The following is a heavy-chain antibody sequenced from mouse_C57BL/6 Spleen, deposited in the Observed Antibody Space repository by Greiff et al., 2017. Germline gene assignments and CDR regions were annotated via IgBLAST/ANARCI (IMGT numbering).Heavy chain of an antibody. V-gene: IGHV1-9*01. J-gene: IGHJ2*01. Sequence: QVQLQQSGAELLKPGASVKLSCKATGYTFTGYWIEWVKQRPGHGLVWIGEILPGSGSTNYNEKFKGNATFTADTSSTTAYMQLCSLTTEDSAIYYCARFPYWFDYWGQGTTLTVSS. CDR1: GYTFTGYW. CDR2: ILPGSGST. CDR3: ARFPYWFDY. D-gene: IGHD1-1*01.